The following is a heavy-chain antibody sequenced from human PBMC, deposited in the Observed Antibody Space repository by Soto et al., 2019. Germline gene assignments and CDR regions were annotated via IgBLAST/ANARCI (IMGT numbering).Heavy chain of an antibody. CDR2: MNPNSGNT. Sequence: QVQLVQSGAEVKKPGASVKVSCKASGYTFTSYDINWVRQATGQGLEWMGWMNPNSGNTGYAQKFQGRVTMTSNTXITTAYMELSSLKSEDTAVYYCLQAVAGKYEYFQNWGQGTLVTVSS. V-gene: IGHV1-8*01. J-gene: IGHJ1*01. CDR1: GYTFTSYD. D-gene: IGHD6-19*01. CDR3: LQAVAGKYEYFQN.